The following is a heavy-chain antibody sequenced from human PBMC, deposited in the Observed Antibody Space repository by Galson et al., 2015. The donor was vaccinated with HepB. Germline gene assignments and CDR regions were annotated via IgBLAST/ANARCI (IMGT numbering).Heavy chain of an antibody. CDR2: IWYDGSNK. CDR1: GFTFSSYG. V-gene: IGHV3-33*01. Sequence: SLRLSCAASGFTFSSYGMHWVRQAPGKGLEWVAVIWYDGSNKYYADSVKGRFTISRDNSKNTLYLQMNSLRAEDTAVYYCARDGLIWFGESNFDYWGQGTLVTVSS. CDR3: ARDGLIWFGESNFDY. D-gene: IGHD3-10*01. J-gene: IGHJ4*02.